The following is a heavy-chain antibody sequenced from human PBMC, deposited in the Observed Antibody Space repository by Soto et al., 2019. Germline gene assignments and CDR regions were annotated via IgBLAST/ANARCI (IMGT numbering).Heavy chain of an antibody. J-gene: IGHJ5*02. Sequence: TSETLSLTCAVYGGSFNGYYWSWIRQPPGKGLEWIGEINHSGSTNYNPSLKSRVTISVDTSKNQFSLMLSSVTAADTAVYYCATLVNSSWYDWFDPWGQGTLVTVSS. CDR3: ATLVNSSWYDWFDP. CDR2: INHSGST. V-gene: IGHV4-34*01. CDR1: GGSFNGYY. D-gene: IGHD6-13*01.